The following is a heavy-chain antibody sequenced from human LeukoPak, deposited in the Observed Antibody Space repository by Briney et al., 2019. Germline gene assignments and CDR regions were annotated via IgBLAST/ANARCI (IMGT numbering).Heavy chain of an antibody. CDR2: IYYSGST. CDR1: GGSISSYY. CDR3: VGAEPATDAFDI. J-gene: IGHJ3*02. D-gene: IGHD1-14*01. V-gene: IGHV4-59*01. Sequence: SETLSLTCTVSGGSISSYYWSWIRQPPGKGLEWVGYIYYSGSTNYNPSLKSRVTISVDTSKNQFSLRLSSVTAADTAVYYCVGAEPATDAFDIWGQGTMVTVSS.